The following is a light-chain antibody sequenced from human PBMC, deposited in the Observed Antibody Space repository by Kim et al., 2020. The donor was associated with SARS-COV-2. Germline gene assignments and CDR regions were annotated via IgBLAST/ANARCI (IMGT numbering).Light chain of an antibody. CDR3: GCRDSGARQWE. J-gene: IGLJ3*02. Sequence: VEQAVRITTQRSIVGSCYEDWYQQKPGRAPVLVIYGKTNRPSGIPDRFSGSSSGNTASLTITGAQAEDEADYYCGCRDSGARQWEFGGGTKVTVL. CDR1: IVGSCY. V-gene: IGLV3-19*01. CDR2: GKT.